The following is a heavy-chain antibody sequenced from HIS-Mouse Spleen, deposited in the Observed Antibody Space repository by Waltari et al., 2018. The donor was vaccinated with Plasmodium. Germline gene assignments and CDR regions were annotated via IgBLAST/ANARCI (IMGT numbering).Heavy chain of an antibody. Sequence: EVQLVESGGGLVQPGGSLRLSWAALGFTFSSYWMSWVRQAPGKGLEWVANIKKDGSEKYYVDSVKGRFTISRDNAKNSLYLQMNSLRAEDTAVYYCASSWYWYFDLWGRGTLVTVSS. V-gene: IGHV3-7*01. J-gene: IGHJ2*01. CDR2: IKKDGSEK. CDR3: ASSWYWYFDL. CDR1: GFTFSSYW. D-gene: IGHD6-13*01.